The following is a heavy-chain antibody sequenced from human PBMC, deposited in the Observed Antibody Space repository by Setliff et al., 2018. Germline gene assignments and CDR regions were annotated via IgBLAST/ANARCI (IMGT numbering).Heavy chain of an antibody. J-gene: IGHJ4*02. CDR1: GGSISSGDYY. Sequence: SETLSLTCTVSGGSISSGDYYWSWIRQPPGKGLEWIGYIYYSGGTYYNPSLKSRVTISVDTSKNQFSLKLSSVTAADTAVYYCARRGADYDILTGDDYWGQGTLVTVSS. CDR3: ARRGADYDILTGDDY. CDR2: IYYSGGT. V-gene: IGHV4-30-4*08. D-gene: IGHD3-9*01.